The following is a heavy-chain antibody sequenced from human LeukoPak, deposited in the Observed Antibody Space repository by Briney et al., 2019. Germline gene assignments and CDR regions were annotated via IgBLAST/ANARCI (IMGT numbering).Heavy chain of an antibody. CDR2: IYYSGST. D-gene: IGHD4-17*01. J-gene: IGHJ2*01. V-gene: IGHV4-59*12. CDR3: ARDTPYGDYPYWYFDL. CDR1: GGSISSYF. Sequence: SETLSLTCTVSGGSISSYFWSWIRQPPGKGLEWIGYIYYSGSTKYNPSLKSRVTISVDTSKKQFSLKLSSVTAADTAVYYCARDTPYGDYPYWYFDLWGRGTLVTVSS.